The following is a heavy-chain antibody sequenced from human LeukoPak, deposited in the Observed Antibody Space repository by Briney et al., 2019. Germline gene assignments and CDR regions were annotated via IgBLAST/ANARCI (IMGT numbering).Heavy chain of an antibody. CDR1: GYTFTGYY. V-gene: IGHV1-2*02. D-gene: IGHD5-12*01. CDR3: ARGGVGGYDLPLFYYYYYGMDV. Sequence: GASVKVSCKASGYTFTGYYMHWVRQAPGQGLEWMGWINPNSGGTNYAQKFQGRVTMTRDTSISTAYKELSRLRSDDTAVYYCARGGVGGYDLPLFYYYYYGMDVWGQGTTVTVSS. J-gene: IGHJ6*02. CDR2: INPNSGGT.